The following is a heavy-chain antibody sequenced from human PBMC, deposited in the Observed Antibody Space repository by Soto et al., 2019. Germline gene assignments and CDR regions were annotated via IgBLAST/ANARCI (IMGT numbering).Heavy chain of an antibody. CDR2: SNHSGTT. V-gene: IGHV4-34*01. D-gene: IGHD3-3*01. CDR1: GVSLSGYY. Sequence: SETLSLTCAVYGVSLSGYYWSRIRQPPGKGLEWIGESNHSGTTIYNPSLKSRVTISVDTPKNQFSLKLSSVTAADTAVYYCARRPLNYDFWSGTSKPFDYWGQGTLVTVSS. CDR3: ARRPLNYDFWSGTSKPFDY. J-gene: IGHJ4*02.